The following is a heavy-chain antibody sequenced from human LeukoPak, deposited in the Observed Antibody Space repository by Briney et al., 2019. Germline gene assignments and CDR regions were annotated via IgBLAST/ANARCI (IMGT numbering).Heavy chain of an antibody. CDR3: ARSQYSYGYGSGTLVDY. D-gene: IGHD5-18*01. Sequence: ASVKVSCKASGGTFSSYAISWVRQAPGQGLEWMGGIIPIFGTANYAQKFQGRVRITADESTSTAYMELSSLRSEDTAVYYCARSQYSYGYGSGTLVDYWGQGTLVTVSS. J-gene: IGHJ4*02. V-gene: IGHV1-69*13. CDR1: GGTFSSYA. CDR2: IIPIFGTA.